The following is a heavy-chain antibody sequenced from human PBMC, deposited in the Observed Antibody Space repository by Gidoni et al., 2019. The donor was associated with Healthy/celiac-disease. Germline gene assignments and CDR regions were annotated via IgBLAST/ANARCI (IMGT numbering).Heavy chain of an antibody. CDR1: GFPFSSYG. CDR3: AKAFPGDYGDYINQFDY. V-gene: IGHV3-30*18. Sequence: QVQLVGSGGGVVQPGRSLRLPCAASGFPFSSYGMHWVRQAPGKGLEWVAVISYDGSNKYYADSVKGRFTISRDNSKNTLYLQMNSLRAEDTAVYYCAKAFPGDYGDYINQFDYWGQGTLVTVSS. D-gene: IGHD4-17*01. CDR2: ISYDGSNK. J-gene: IGHJ4*02.